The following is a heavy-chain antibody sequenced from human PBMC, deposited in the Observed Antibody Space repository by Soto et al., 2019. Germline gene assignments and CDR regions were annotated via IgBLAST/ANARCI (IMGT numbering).Heavy chain of an antibody. J-gene: IGHJ4*02. D-gene: IGHD4-17*01. Sequence: ASVKVSCKASGYTFTSYGISWVRQAPGQGLEWMGWISAYNGNTNYAQKLQGRVTMTTDTSTSTAYMELRSLRSDDTAVYYCARDPLGYGRHYFDFWGQGTLVTVSS. CDR2: ISAYNGNT. CDR3: ARDPLGYGRHYFDF. V-gene: IGHV1-18*01. CDR1: GYTFTSYG.